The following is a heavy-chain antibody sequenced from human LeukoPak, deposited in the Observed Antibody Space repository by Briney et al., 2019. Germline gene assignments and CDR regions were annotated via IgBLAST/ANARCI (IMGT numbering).Heavy chain of an antibody. CDR3: ARQQLAWGY. D-gene: IGHD6-13*01. J-gene: IGHJ4*02. V-gene: IGHV4-39*01. CDR2: IYYSGST. CDR1: GGSISSSSYY. Sequence: SETLSLTCTVSGGSISSSSYYWGWIRQPPGKGLEWIGSIYYSGSTYYNPSLKSRVTISVDTSKNQFSLKPSSVTAADTAVYYCARQQLAWGYWGQGTLVTVSS.